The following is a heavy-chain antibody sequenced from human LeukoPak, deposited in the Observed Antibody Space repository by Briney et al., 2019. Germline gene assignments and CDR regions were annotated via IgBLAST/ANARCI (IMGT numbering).Heavy chain of an antibody. CDR1: GGSISSYY. V-gene: IGHV4-59*01. J-gene: IGHJ4*03. Sequence: SETLSLTCTVSGGSISSYYWSWIRQPPGKGLEWIGSIYYSGSTNYNPSLKSRVTISIDTSKNQFSLKVSSVTAADTAVYYCAGGTRSCYFDYWGQGTLVTVSS. CDR3: AGGTRSCYFDY. CDR2: IYYSGST. D-gene: IGHD1-26*01.